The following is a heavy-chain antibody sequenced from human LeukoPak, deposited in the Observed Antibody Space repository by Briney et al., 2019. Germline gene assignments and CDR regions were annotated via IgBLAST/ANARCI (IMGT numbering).Heavy chain of an antibody. CDR3: ARGLSYYYDSSGYYYFDY. V-gene: IGHV4-59*08. CDR1: GGSISSYY. D-gene: IGHD3-22*01. Sequence: PSETLSLTCTVSGGSISSYYWSWIRQPPGKGLEWIGYIYYSGSTNYNPSLKSRVTISVDTSKNQFSLKLSSVTAADTAVYYCARGLSYYYDSSGYYYFDYWGQGTLVTVSS. J-gene: IGHJ4*02. CDR2: IYYSGST.